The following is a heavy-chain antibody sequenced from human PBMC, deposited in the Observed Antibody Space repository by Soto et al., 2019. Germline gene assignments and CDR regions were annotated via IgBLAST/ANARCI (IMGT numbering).Heavy chain of an antibody. CDR1: GFTFSSYW. J-gene: IGHJ4*02. CDR3: ARGTYPAYCGGDCYFDY. CDR2: IKQDGSEK. Sequence: GESLKISCAASGFTFSSYWMSWVRQAPGKGLEWVANIKQDGSEKYYVDSVKGRFTISRDNAKNSLYLQMNSLRAEDTAVYYCARGTYPAYCGGDCYFDYWGQGTLVTVSS. V-gene: IGHV3-7*01. D-gene: IGHD2-21*02.